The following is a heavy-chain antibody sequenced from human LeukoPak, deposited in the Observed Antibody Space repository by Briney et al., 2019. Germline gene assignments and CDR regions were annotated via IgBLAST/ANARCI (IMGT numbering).Heavy chain of an antibody. CDR2: IYYSGGT. J-gene: IGHJ4*02. CDR1: DGPVSSSSYY. CDR3: ARGNWGLFDY. Sequence: SETLSLTCTVSDGPVSSSSYYWDWIRQPPGKGLEWIGSIYYSGGTYYNPSLKSRVTISVDTSKNQFSLKLSSVTAADTAVYYCARGNWGLFDYWGQGTLVTVSS. V-gene: IGHV4-39*07. D-gene: IGHD7-27*01.